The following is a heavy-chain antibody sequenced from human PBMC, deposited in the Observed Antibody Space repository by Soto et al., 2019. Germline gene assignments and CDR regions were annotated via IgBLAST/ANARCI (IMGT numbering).Heavy chain of an antibody. CDR1: GFTFSSYA. D-gene: IGHD6-19*01. CDR2: ISGSGGST. J-gene: IGHJ4*02. CDR3: AKADLTAPYSSGWHNLDY. Sequence: GGSLRLSCAASGFTFSSYAMSWVRQAPGKGLEWVSAISGSGGSTYYADSVKGRFTISRDNSKNTLYLQMNSLRAEDTAVYYCAKADLTAPYSSGWHNLDYWGQGTLVTVSS. V-gene: IGHV3-23*01.